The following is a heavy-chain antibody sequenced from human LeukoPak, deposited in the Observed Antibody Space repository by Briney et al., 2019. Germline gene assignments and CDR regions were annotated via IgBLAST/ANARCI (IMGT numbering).Heavy chain of an antibody. J-gene: IGHJ4*02. CDR3: ARERLGLFEY. CDR2: IFYSGST. D-gene: IGHD3-9*01. CDR1: GGSISNYY. V-gene: IGHV4-59*01. Sequence: KPSETLSLTCTVSGGSISNYYWSWIRQPPGKGLEWIGYIFYSGSTNYNPSLKSRVTISLDTSKNQFSLKLSSVTSADTAVYYCARERLGLFEYWGQGTLVTVSS.